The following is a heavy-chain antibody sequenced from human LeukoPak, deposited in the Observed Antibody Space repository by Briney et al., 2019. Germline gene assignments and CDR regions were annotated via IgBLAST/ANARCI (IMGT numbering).Heavy chain of an antibody. CDR3: ARGERYFDWLFPFDY. Sequence: SQTLSLTCTVSGGSISRGDYYWSWIRQPPGKGLEWIGYIYYSGSTYYNPSLKSRVTISVDTSKNQFSLKLSSVTAADTAVYYCARGERYFDWLFPFDYWGQGTLVTVSS. V-gene: IGHV4-30-4*01. J-gene: IGHJ4*02. CDR2: IYYSGST. D-gene: IGHD3-9*01. CDR1: GGSISRGDYY.